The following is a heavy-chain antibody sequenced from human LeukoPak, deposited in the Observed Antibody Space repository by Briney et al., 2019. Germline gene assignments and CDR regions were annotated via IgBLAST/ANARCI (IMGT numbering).Heavy chain of an antibody. CDR3: ARGGTYGSGRNQHTTLDY. CDR2: IYTSGST. CDR1: GGPISKEY. Sequence: SGTLSPTCTVSGGPISKEYWGWIRQAPRKELEWIGRIYTSGSTNYNPSLKSRVTISLDKSKKQFSLNLNSVTAADTAVYYCARGGTYGSGRNQHTTLDYWGQGTPVTVSS. D-gene: IGHD3-10*01. V-gene: IGHV4-4*07. J-gene: IGHJ4*02.